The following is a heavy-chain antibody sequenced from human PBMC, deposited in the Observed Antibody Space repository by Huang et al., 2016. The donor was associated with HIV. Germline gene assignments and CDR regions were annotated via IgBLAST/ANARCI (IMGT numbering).Heavy chain of an antibody. CDR1: GFSILIYY. CDR3: AREGITPSGTEVSGFDF. D-gene: IGHD6-13*01. J-gene: IGHJ5*01. Sequence: QVQLVQSGAEVKKPGASVTISCKASGFSILIYYIHWVRQAPGQGLEWMGRVNPRGGGADYAQKFKGRVTMTRDTSTRTLYMELSSLRSEDTAVYYWAREGITPSGTEVSGFDFWGQGTPVSVSS. CDR2: VNPRGGGA. V-gene: IGHV1-46*03.